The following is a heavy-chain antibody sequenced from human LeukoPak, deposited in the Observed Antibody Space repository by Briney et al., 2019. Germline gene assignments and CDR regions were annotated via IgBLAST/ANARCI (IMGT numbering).Heavy chain of an antibody. D-gene: IGHD2-15*01. CDR2: ISGSGGST. CDR3: AKGSWSQHSAGFDY. J-gene: IGHJ4*02. V-gene: IGHV3-23*01. CDR1: GFTFSSYA. Sequence: GGSLRLSCAASGFTFSSYAMSWVRQAPGKGLEWVSAISGSGGSTYYADSVQGRFTISRDNSKNTLYLQMNSLRAEGTAVYYCAKGSWSQHSAGFDYWGQGTLVTVSS.